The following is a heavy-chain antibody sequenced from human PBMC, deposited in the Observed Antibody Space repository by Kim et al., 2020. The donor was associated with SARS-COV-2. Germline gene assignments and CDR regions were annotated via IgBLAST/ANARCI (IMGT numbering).Heavy chain of an antibody. CDR2: IWYDGSNK. CDR1: GFTFSSYG. V-gene: IGHV3-33*01. J-gene: IGHJ4*02. D-gene: IGHD3-16*01. CDR3: ARDSYVWYQGGVDY. Sequence: GGSLRLSCAASGFTFSSYGMHWVRQAPGKGLEWVAVIWYDGSNKYYADSVKGRFTISRDNSKNTLYLQMNSLRAEDTAVYYCARDSYVWYQGGVDYWGQGTLVTVSS.